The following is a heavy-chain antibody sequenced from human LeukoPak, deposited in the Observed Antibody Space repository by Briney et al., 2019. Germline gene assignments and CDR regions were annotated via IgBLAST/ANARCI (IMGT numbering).Heavy chain of an antibody. CDR3: ARVGQLVRSD. CDR2: IRGNADKT. J-gene: IGHJ4*02. D-gene: IGHD6-6*01. Sequence: GGSLRLSCAASGFTFSNYAMSWVRQAPGKGLEWVSDIRGNADKTYYVDSVKGRFTISRDNSKSTLYLQMNSLRAEDTAVYYCARVGQLVRSDWGQGTLVTVSS. CDR1: GFTFSNYA. V-gene: IGHV3-23*01.